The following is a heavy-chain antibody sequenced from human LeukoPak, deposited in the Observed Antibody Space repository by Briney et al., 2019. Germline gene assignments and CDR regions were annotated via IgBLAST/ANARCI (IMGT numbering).Heavy chain of an antibody. CDR2: IKQDGSEK. Sequence: GGSLRLSCAASGFTFSSYWMSWVRQAPGKGLEWVANIKQDGSEKYYVDSVKGRFTISRDNAKNSLYLQMNSLRAEDTAVYYCAKVFDFWSGYYLAYYYGMDVWGQGTTVTVPS. J-gene: IGHJ6*02. D-gene: IGHD3-3*01. CDR3: AKVFDFWSGYYLAYYYGMDV. CDR1: GFTFSSYW. V-gene: IGHV3-7*01.